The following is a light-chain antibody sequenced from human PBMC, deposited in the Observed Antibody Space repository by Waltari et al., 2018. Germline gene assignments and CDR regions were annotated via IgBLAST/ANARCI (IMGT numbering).Light chain of an antibody. CDR2: KAS. V-gene: IGKV1-5*03. CDR3: QQYQSSSNT. J-gene: IGKJ2*01. Sequence: DIQMTQSPSILSASVGDIVTITCRASQSVGDWLAWYQQKPGEVPKLLIYKASKLESGVPPRFSGSGSGTAFTLTISSLQPVDFATYYCQQYQSSSNTFGQGTKLDIK. CDR1: QSVGDW.